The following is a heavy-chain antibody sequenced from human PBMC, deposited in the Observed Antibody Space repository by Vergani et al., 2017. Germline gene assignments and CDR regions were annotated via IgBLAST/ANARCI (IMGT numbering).Heavy chain of an antibody. Sequence: EVQLLESGGGLVQPGGSLRLSCGASGFTFSSYAMTWVRQAPGKGLEWVSAISGSGGNTFYTDSVKGRFTISRDNSKDTLYLQMNSLRADDTAVYYCARINYYDSSGYSLTRWRNWFDPWGQGTLVTVSS. CDR1: GFTFSSYA. CDR2: ISGSGGNT. D-gene: IGHD3-22*01. J-gene: IGHJ5*02. CDR3: ARINYYDSSGYSLTRWRNWFDP. V-gene: IGHV3-23*01.